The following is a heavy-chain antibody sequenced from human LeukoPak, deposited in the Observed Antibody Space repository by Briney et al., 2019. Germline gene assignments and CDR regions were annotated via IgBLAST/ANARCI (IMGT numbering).Heavy chain of an antibody. Sequence: SQTLSLTCALSGDSVSSNSATWNWLPHSPSRALEWLGSTYYRSKWHNESAVSVKSRITINPDTSKNQVSLQLTSVTPEDTAVYYCARAISSNYYYDMDVWGQGTTVTVSS. CDR3: ARAISSNYYYDMDV. D-gene: IGHD5-24*01. J-gene: IGHJ6*02. CDR2: TYYRSKWHN. CDR1: GDSVSSNSAT. V-gene: IGHV6-1*01.